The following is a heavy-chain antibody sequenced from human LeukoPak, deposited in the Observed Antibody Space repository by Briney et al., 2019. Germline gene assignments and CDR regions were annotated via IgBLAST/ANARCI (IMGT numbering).Heavy chain of an antibody. Sequence: PSETLSLTCTVSGGSISSYYWSWIRQPPGKGLEWIGYIYYSGSTNYNPSLKSRVTISVETSKNESSLKLRSVTAADTAVYYCARVTGYRIEDYFDYWGQGTRVTVSS. V-gene: IGHV4-59*01. D-gene: IGHD6-13*01. CDR2: IYYSGST. CDR1: GGSISSYY. CDR3: ARVTGYRIEDYFDY. J-gene: IGHJ4*02.